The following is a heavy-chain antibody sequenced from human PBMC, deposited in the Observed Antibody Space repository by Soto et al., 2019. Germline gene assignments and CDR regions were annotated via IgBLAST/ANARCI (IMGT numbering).Heavy chain of an antibody. CDR1: GFTFSSYA. V-gene: IGHV3-64*01. CDR3: ERTGTQNYYYYMDV. CDR2: ISSNGGST. D-gene: IGHD1-7*01. J-gene: IGHJ6*03. Sequence: GGYLRLSCAASGFTFSSYAMHWVRQAPGKGLEYVSAISSNGGSTYYANSVKGRFTISRDNAKNTLYLQMGSLRAEDMDVYYCERTGTQNYYYYMDVWGKGTTVTVSS.